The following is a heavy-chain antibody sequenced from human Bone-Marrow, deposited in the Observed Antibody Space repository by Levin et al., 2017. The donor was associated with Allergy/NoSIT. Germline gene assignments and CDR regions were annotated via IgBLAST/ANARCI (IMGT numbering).Heavy chain of an antibody. CDR2: IYSTATT. CDR1: GVSINNYF. Sequence: PGGSLRLSCNVSGVSINNYFWTWIRQPPGKGLEWIGYIYSTATTRYNPSLKSRLTMSIDTSKNKIALKLSSVTAADTSLYYCARAGDWESSVWYGTKGYAVAGWSAGTTVTVSS. D-gene: IGHD6-19*01. J-gene: IGHJ6*04. CDR3: ARAGDWESSVWYGTKGYAVAG. V-gene: IGHV4-59*01.